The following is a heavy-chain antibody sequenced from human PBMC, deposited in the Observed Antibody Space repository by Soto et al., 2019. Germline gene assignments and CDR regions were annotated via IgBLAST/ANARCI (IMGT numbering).Heavy chain of an antibody. Sequence: SQTLSLTCAISGGSVSSNRFAWNWIRQSPSRGLEWLGRTYYRSKWYNDYGVTVKGRITINPDTSKNQFSLQLNSVTPEDTAVYYCARGRFNAFGIWGQGTMVTVSS. J-gene: IGHJ3*02. V-gene: IGHV6-1*01. D-gene: IGHD3-3*01. CDR1: GGSVSSNRFA. CDR3: ARGRFNAFGI. CDR2: TYYRSKWYN.